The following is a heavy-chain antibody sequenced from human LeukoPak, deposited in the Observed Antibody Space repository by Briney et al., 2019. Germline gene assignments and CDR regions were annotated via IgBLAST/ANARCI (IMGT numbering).Heavy chain of an antibody. CDR1: GGSISSSSYY. D-gene: IGHD3/OR15-3a*01. V-gene: IGHV4-39*01. J-gene: IGHJ5*02. Sequence: SETLSLTCTVSGGSISSSSYYWGWIRQPPGKGLEWIGSIYYSGSTYYNPSLKSRVTISVDTSKNQFSLKLSSVTAADTAVYYCARRSVMIFGRTWFDPWGQGTLVTVSS. CDR3: ARRSVMIFGRTWFDP. CDR2: IYYSGST.